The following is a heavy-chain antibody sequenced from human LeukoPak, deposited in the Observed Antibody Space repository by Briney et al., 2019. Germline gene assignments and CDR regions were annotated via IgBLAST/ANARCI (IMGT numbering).Heavy chain of an antibody. Sequence: AGTLSLTCAVSGGSISSSNWWSWVRQPPGKGLEWIGNIYYSGRTYHNPSLKSRVTISVDTSKNQFSLKLSSVTAADTAVYYCARDQGRWLVRTFEYWGQGTLVTVSS. V-gene: IGHV4-4*02. CDR2: IYYSGRT. J-gene: IGHJ4*02. CDR3: ARDQGRWLVRTFEY. CDR1: GGSISSSNW. D-gene: IGHD6-19*01.